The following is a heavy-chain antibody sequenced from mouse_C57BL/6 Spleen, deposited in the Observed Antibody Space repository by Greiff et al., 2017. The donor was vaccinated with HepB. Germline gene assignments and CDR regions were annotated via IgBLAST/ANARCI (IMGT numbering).Heavy chain of an antibody. CDR2: IYPRSGNT. J-gene: IGHJ3*01. D-gene: IGHD1-1*01. V-gene: IGHV1-81*01. Sequence: QVQLQQSGAELARPGASVKLSCKASGYTFTSYGISWVKQRTGQGLEWIGEIYPRSGNTYYNEKFKGKATLTADKSSSTAYMELRSLTSEDSAVYFCASRSGSSYVWFAYWGQGTLVTVSA. CDR3: ASRSGSSYVWFAY. CDR1: GYTFTSYG.